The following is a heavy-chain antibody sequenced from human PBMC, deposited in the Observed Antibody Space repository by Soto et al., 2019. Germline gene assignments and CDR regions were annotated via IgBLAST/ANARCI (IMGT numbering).Heavy chain of an antibody. D-gene: IGHD3-10*01. CDR3: ASSMGRGGNDY. J-gene: IGHJ4*02. CDR1: GFTFSDYW. CDR2: IKTDGSEK. V-gene: IGHV3-7*05. Sequence: ESGGGLVQPGGSLRLYCAASGFTFSDYWMSWVRQAPGKGLECVANIKTDGSEKYYVDPVKGRFTISRDNAKNSLYLQMNSLRAEDTAVYYCASSMGRGGNDYWGQGTLVAVSS.